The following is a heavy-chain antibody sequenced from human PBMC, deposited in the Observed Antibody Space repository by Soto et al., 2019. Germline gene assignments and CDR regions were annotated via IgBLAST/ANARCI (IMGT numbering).Heavy chain of an antibody. D-gene: IGHD1-26*01. CDR2: IYYSGST. CDR3: ARQPRVGAVRWFDP. J-gene: IGHJ5*02. Sequence: SETLSLTCTVSGGSISSSSYYWGWIRQPPGKGLEWIGSIYYSGSTYYNPSLKSRVTISVDTSKNQFSLKLSSVTAADTAVYYCARQPRVGAVRWFDPWGQGTLVTVSS. V-gene: IGHV4-39*01. CDR1: GGSISSSSYY.